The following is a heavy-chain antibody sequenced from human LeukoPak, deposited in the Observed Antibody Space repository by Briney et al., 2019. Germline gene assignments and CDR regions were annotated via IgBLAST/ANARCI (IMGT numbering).Heavy chain of an antibody. Sequence: GGSLRLSCAASGFTFSRYSMNWVRQAPGKGLEWVAVISYDGSNKYYADSVKGRFTMSRDNSKNTLYLQMNSLRAEDTAVYYCAKLNTGGECWGQGTLVTVSS. CDR3: AKLNTGGEC. V-gene: IGHV3-30*18. J-gene: IGHJ4*02. D-gene: IGHD2-8*02. CDR1: GFTFSRYS. CDR2: ISYDGSNK.